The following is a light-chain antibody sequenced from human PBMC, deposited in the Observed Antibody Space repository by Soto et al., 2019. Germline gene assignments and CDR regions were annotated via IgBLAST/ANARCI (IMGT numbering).Light chain of an antibody. J-gene: IGLJ2*01. V-gene: IGLV1-40*01. Sequence: QAVVTQPPSVSGAPGQRVTISCTGSSSNIGAGYDVHWYQQLPGTAPKLLIYGNSNRPSGVPDRFSGSKSGTSASLAITGLQAEDEADYYCQCYDSSLSGAVVFGGGTQLTVL. CDR2: GNS. CDR3: QCYDSSLSGAVV. CDR1: SSNIGAGYD.